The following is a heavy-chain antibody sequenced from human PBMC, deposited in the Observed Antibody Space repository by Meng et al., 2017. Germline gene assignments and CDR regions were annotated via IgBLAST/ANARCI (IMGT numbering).Heavy chain of an antibody. J-gene: IGHJ6*02. Sequence: SVKVSCKASGFTFTSSAVQWVRQARGQRLEWIGWIVVGSGNTNYAQKFQERVTITRDMSTSTAYMELSSLRSEDTAVYYCAADSSVSHDYYYYGMDVWGRGTTVTVSS. CDR1: GFTFTSSA. V-gene: IGHV1-58*01. D-gene: IGHD3-10*01. CDR3: AADSSVSHDYYYYGMDV. CDR2: IVVGSGNT.